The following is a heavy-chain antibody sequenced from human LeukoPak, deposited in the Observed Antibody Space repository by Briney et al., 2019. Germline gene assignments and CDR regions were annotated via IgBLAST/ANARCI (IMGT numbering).Heavy chain of an antibody. J-gene: IGHJ4*02. V-gene: IGHV3-30-3*01. CDR3: ARDRNYDSSGSIFDY. Sequence: GGSLRLACAASGFTFSSYAMFWVRQAPGKGLEWVAVISYDGNYKYYADSVKGRFTISRDNSKNTLYLQMNSLRAEDTAVYYCARDRNYDSSGSIFDYWGQGTLVTVSS. D-gene: IGHD3-22*01. CDR2: ISYDGNYK. CDR1: GFTFSSYA.